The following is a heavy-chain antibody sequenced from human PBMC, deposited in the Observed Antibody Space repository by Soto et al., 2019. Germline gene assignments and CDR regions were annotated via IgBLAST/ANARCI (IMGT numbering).Heavy chain of an antibody. CDR3: ARRLARGVIGWFGP. V-gene: IGHV4-39*01. CDR2: LYYTGRT. Sequence: SSETLSLTCTVSGGSISSGTYYWGWIRQPPGKGLEWIGSLYYTGRTYYSPSLKSRVTISVDTSKNQFSLNLTSVTAADTAVYYCARRLARGVIGWFGPWGQGTLVTVSS. D-gene: IGHD3-10*01. CDR1: GGSISSGTYY. J-gene: IGHJ5*02.